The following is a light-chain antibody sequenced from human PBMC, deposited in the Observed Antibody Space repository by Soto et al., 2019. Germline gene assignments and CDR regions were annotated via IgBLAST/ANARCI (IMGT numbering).Light chain of an antibody. J-gene: IGKJ5*01. CDR1: QSLVHSDGIAY. V-gene: IGKV2-30*02. CDR2: KVS. CDR3: MQGTHWQIT. Sequence: DVVMTQSPLSLPVTLGQPASISCRSNQSLVHSDGIAYFSWFQQRPGRSPRRLIYKVSNRDSGVPARFSASGSGTDFALKISRVEAEDVRVYYCMQGTHWQITFGQGTRLDI.